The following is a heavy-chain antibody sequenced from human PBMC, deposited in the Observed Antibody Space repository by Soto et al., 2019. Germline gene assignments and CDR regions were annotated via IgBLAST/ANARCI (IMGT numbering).Heavy chain of an antibody. V-gene: IGHV1-18*01. J-gene: IGHJ4*02. CDR3: ARAAKNQPYGAPGY. D-gene: IGHD2-8*02. CDR1: GYTFTSYG. CDR2: ISAYNGNT. Sequence: ASVKVSCKASGYTFTSYGISWVRQAPGQGLEWMGWISAYNGNTNYAQKLQGRVTMTTDTSTSTAYMELSSLRSDDTAVYYCARAAKNQPYGAPGYWGQGTLVTVSS.